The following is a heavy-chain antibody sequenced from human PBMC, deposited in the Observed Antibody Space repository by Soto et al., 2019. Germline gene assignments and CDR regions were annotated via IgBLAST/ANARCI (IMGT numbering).Heavy chain of an antibody. CDR2: ISSDVVNY. CDR3: ARRGAWTPEGLGY. V-gene: IGHV3-30-3*01. CDR1: GFTFSSFA. D-gene: IGHD2-15*01. Sequence: QVQLVESGGGVVQPGRSLRLSCAASGFTFSSFAMHWVRQAPGKGLEWLAVISSDVVNYYYAESVKGRFTISRDNFKNTLYLQMNSLRNEDTAVYYCARRGAWTPEGLGYWGQGTLVTVSS. J-gene: IGHJ4*02.